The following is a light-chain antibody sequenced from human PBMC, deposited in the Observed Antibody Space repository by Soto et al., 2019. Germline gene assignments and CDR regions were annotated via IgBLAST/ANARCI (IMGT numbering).Light chain of an antibody. CDR3: QQRYSHLWT. CDR1: QSISSY. Sequence: DIQMTQPPSSLSASVGDRVTITCRASQSISSYLNWYQQKPGKAPKLLIYDAYSLQSRVPSRFSGSGSGTDLSLNISSFQPEDFATFYCQQRYSHLWTFGQGTKVEIK. J-gene: IGKJ1*01. CDR2: DAY. V-gene: IGKV1-39*01.